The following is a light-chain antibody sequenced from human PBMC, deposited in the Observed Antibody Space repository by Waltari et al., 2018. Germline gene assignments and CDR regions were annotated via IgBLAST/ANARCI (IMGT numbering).Light chain of an antibody. V-gene: IGLV2-14*03. Sequence: QSALSQPASVSGSPGPSITIPGTGSSSDVGGDDSVSWYQDHPGQAPKVIIYDVNNRPSGVSDRFSGSKSGNTVSLTISGLQAEDEANYYCCSQSSYNGVIFGGGTKLTVL. CDR2: DVN. CDR3: CSQSSYNGVI. J-gene: IGLJ2*01. CDR1: SSDVGGDDS.